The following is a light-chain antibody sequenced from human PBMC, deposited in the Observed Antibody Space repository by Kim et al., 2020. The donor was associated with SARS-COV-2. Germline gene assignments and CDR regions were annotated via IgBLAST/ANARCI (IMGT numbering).Light chain of an antibody. V-gene: IGKV1-6*01. CDR3: LHDYNYPFT. J-gene: IGKJ3*01. Sequence: ASVGDRVTITCRASQGIRNDLGWYQQKPGKAPKLLIYAASTLQSGVPSRFSGSGSGTDFTLTISSLQPEDFATYYCLHDYNYPFTFGPGTKVDIK. CDR1: QGIRND. CDR2: AAS.